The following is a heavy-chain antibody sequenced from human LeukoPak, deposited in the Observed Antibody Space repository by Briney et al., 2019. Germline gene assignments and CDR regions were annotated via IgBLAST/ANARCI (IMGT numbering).Heavy chain of an antibody. V-gene: IGHV4-34*01. Sequence: TSETLSLTCAVYGGSFSGYYWSWIRQPPGKGLEWIGEINHSGSTNYNPSLKSRVTISVDTSKNQFSLKLSSVTAADTAVYYCARGHLKYCDFWSGYSRSYMDVWGKGTTVTVSS. CDR1: GGSFSGYY. J-gene: IGHJ6*03. D-gene: IGHD3-3*01. CDR3: ARGHLKYCDFWSGYSRSYMDV. CDR2: INHSGST.